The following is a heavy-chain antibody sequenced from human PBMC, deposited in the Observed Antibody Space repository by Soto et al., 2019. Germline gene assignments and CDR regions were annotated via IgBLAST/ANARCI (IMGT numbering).Heavy chain of an antibody. V-gene: IGHV3-23*01. J-gene: IGHJ4*02. D-gene: IGHD3-10*01. CDR1: GFTFSSYA. CDR3: APHLWFGELYY. Sequence: EVQLLESGGGLVQPGGSLRLSCAASGFTFSSYAMNWVRQAPGKGVEWVSAISGSGGSTYYADSVKGRFTISRDNSKNTLYLQMNSLRAEDTAVYYCAPHLWFGELYYWGQGTLVTVSS. CDR2: ISGSGGST.